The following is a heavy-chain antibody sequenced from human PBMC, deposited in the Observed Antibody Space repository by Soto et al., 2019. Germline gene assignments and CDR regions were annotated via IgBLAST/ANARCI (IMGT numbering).Heavy chain of an antibody. D-gene: IGHD6-19*01. J-gene: IGHJ1*01. CDR2: IIPIFGTA. V-gene: IGHV1-69*12. CDR1: GGTFRSYA. Sequence: QVQLVQSGAEVKKPGSSVKVSCKASGGTFRSYAISWVRQAPGQGLEWMGGIIPIFGTANYAQKFQGRVTITADESTSTAYMELSSLRSEDTAVYYCARVPPPKQWLVLGYFQHWGQGTLVTVSS. CDR3: ARVPPPKQWLVLGYFQH.